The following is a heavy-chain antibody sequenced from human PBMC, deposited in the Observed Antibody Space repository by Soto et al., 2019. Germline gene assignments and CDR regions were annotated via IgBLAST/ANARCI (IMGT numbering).Heavy chain of an antibody. D-gene: IGHD3-3*01. CDR3: AKGVAGWSYFDY. V-gene: IGHV3-9*01. CDR2: MSWNVGSI. J-gene: IGHJ4*02. Sequence: DVQLVESGGGLVQPGRSLRLSCAASGFTVDDYAMHWVRQAPGKGLEWVSGMSWNVGSIAYADSVKGRFTISRDNAKNSLYLQMNSLRAEDTALYYCAKGVAGWSYFDYWGQGTLVTVSS. CDR1: GFTVDDYA.